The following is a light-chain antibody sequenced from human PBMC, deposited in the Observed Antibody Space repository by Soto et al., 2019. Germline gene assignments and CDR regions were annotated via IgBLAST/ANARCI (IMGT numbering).Light chain of an antibody. J-gene: IGKJ2*01. CDR2: DAS. Sequence: DIVLTQSPATLSLSPGERATLSCRASQNIDAYLLWFQQKPGQPPRLLIYDASNRASGIPARFSGSGSGTDYTLTISRLEPEDFAVYFCHHRSKWPYTFGPVTKLEIK. V-gene: IGKV3-11*01. CDR1: QNIDAY. CDR3: HHRSKWPYT.